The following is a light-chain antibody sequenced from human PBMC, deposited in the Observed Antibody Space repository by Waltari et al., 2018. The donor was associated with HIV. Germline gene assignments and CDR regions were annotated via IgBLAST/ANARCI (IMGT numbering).Light chain of an antibody. CDR1: SGAVGGYNF. CDR2: DVT. V-gene: IGLV2-14*03. CDR3: SSYTSSSTFYV. Sequence: QSALTQPASVAGSPGQPITLPGTGTSGAVGGYNFVSWYQQHPGKAPKRMIYDVTKRPSGVSNRFSGSKSGNTASLTITGLQAEDEADFYCSSYTSSSTFYVFGTGTKVTVL. J-gene: IGLJ1*01.